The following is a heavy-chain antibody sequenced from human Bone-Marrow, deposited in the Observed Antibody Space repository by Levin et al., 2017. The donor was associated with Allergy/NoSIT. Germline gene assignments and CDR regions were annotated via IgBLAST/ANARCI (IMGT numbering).Heavy chain of an antibody. V-gene: IGHV3-9*01. Sequence: SLRLSCAASGFTFDDFAMHWVRQAPGKGLEWVSGINWGTDTFAYADSVRGRFIISRDNADNSLYLQMNDLRVEDTASYFCAREAKNYFFYYHLDVWGQGTTVTVSS. CDR2: INWGTDTF. CDR1: GFTFDDFA. J-gene: IGHJ6*02. CDR3: AREAKNYFFYYHLDV.